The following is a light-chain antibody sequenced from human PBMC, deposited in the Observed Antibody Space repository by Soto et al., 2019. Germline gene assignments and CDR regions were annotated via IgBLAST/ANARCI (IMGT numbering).Light chain of an antibody. V-gene: IGLV2-14*01. CDR2: GVS. J-gene: IGLJ1*01. CDR3: TSYPSRSTPPYV. CDR1: SSDVGGGNF. Sequence: QSALTQPASVSGSPGQSITISCTGTSSDVGGGNFVSWYQQHPGKAPKVMIYGVSHRPSGVSNRFTGSKSGNPASITISGLQSVDEAYQYSTSYPSRSTPPYVLGTGTKVTAL.